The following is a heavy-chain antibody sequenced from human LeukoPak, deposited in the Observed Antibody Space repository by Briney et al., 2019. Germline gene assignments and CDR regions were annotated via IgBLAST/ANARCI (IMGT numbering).Heavy chain of an antibody. D-gene: IGHD1-26*01. CDR3: ARVPYSGSYRPSPPDI. V-gene: IGHV4-59*01. Sequence: SETLSLTCTVSGGSISSYYWSWVRQPPGKGLEWIGYIYYSGSTNYNPSLKSRVTISVDTSKNQFSLKLSSVTAADTAVYYCARVPYSGSYRPSPPDIWGQGTMVTVSS. CDR1: GGSISSYY. CDR2: IYYSGST. J-gene: IGHJ3*02.